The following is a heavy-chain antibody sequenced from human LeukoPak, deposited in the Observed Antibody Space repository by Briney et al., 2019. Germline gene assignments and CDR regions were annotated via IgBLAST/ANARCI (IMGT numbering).Heavy chain of an antibody. J-gene: IGHJ4*02. CDR2: INSDGSST. CDR3: ARVLVAYCGGDCYSAVDY. D-gene: IGHD2-21*02. Sequence: PGGSLRLSCAASGFTFSSYWMHWVRQAPGKGLVWVSRINSDGSSTRYADPVKGRFTISRDNAKNTLYLQMNSLTAEDTAVYYCARVLVAYCGGDCYSAVDYWGQGTPVTVSS. CDR1: GFTFSSYW. V-gene: IGHV3-74*01.